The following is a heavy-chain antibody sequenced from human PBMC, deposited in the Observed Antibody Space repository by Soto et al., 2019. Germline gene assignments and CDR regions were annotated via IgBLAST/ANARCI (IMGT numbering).Heavy chain of an antibody. CDR1: GGTFSSYA. CDR3: ARGWNDFPH. Sequence: SVKVSCKASGGTFSSYAISWVRQAPGQGLECMGGIIPVFGTANYAQKFQGRVTINADESTSTVYMELSSLRSEVTAVYYCARGWNDFPHWGQGALVTVSS. J-gene: IGHJ1*01. CDR2: IIPVFGTA. V-gene: IGHV1-69*13. D-gene: IGHD1-1*01.